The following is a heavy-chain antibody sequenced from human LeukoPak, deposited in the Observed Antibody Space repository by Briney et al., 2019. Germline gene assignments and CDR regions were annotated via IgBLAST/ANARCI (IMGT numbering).Heavy chain of an antibody. CDR3: ARGILTGYYSPTYCYYYYLDV. CDR1: GCTFSSYA. V-gene: IGHV1-69*05. Sequence: SVTVSCNSSGCTFSSYAISWGRQAPGPGLEWKWVITPIFGTANYSQKFQGRVTITTDESTSTAYMELSSLRSEDTGVYYCARGILTGYYSPTYCYYYYLDVWGKGTTVTVSS. CDR2: ITPIFGTA. D-gene: IGHD3-9*01. J-gene: IGHJ6*03.